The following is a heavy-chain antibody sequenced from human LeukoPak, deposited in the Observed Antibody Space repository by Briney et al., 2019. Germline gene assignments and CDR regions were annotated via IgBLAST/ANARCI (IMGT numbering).Heavy chain of an antibody. CDR1: GGSFSGYY. CDR3: ARGWVAAAGYNWFDP. CDR2: INHSGST. J-gene: IGHJ5*02. Sequence: KPSETLSLTCAVYGGSFSGYYWSWIRQPPGKGLEWIGEINHSGSTNYNPSLKSRVTISVDTSKNQFSLKLSSVTAADTAVYYCARGWVAAAGYNWFDPWGQGTLVTVSS. V-gene: IGHV4-34*01. D-gene: IGHD6-13*01.